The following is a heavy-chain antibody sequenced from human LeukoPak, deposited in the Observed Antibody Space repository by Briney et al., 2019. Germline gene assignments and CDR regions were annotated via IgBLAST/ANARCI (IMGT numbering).Heavy chain of an antibody. CDR1: GYTFTGYY. D-gene: IGHD6-19*01. CDR2: INPRTGVP. CDR3: ARDQGQWLTRFGIDH. J-gene: IGHJ4*02. Sequence: ASVKVSCKTSGYTFTGYYLHWVRQAPGQGLEWVGWINPRTGVPDLAQEFRGRVTLTRDTSITTAYMEVSGLRSDDTAMYYCARDQGQWLTRFGIDHWGQGTLVSVSS. V-gene: IGHV1-2*02.